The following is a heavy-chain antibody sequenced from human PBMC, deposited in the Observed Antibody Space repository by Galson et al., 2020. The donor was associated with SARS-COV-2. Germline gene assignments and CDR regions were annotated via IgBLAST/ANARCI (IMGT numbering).Heavy chain of an antibody. CDR1: GFTFSSYS. CDR3: ARDGVFVGYDYIWGSYRHFDY. Sequence: NSGGSLRLSCAASGFTFSSYSMNWVRQAPGKGLEWVSSISSSSSYIYYADSVKGRFTISRDNAKNSLYLQMNSLRAEDTAVYYCARDGVFVGYDYIWGSYRHFDYWGQGTLVTVSS. CDR2: ISSSSSYI. V-gene: IGHV3-21*01. J-gene: IGHJ4*02. D-gene: IGHD3-16*02.